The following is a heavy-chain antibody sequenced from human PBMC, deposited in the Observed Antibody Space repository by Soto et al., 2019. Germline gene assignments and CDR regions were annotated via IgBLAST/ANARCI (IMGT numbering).Heavy chain of an antibody. V-gene: IGHV3-23*01. Sequence: GGSLRLSCAASGFTFSSYAMSWVRQAPGKGLEWVSAISGSGGSTYYADSVKGRFTISRDNSKNTLYLQMNSLRAEDTAVYYCANTWASPIYPDSWFDPWGQGTLVTVSS. CDR1: GFTFSSYA. D-gene: IGHD3-16*02. J-gene: IGHJ5*02. CDR2: ISGSGGST. CDR3: ANTWASPIYPDSWFDP.